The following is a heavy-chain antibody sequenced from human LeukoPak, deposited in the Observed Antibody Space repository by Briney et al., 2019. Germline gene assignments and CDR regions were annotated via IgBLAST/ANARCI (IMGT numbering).Heavy chain of an antibody. Sequence: GGSLRLSCEASGFTFSSYAMHWVRQAPGKGLEGVQVLSYDGSNKYYADSVKGRFTISRDNSKNTLYLQMNSLRAEDTAVYYCAGDLYGSGSEGDYFDYWGQGTLVTVSS. V-gene: IGHV3-30*01. D-gene: IGHD3-10*01. CDR2: LSYDGSNK. CDR3: AGDLYGSGSEGDYFDY. CDR1: GFTFSSYA. J-gene: IGHJ4*02.